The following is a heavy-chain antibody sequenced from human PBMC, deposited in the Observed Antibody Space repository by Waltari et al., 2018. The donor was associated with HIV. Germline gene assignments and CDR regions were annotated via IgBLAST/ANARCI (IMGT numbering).Heavy chain of an antibody. CDR2: IQYGGNT. CDR1: GGFFRSSDYY. V-gene: IGHV4-39*01. Sequence: QLQLQESGPGVVKPLETLSLTCTVSGGFFRSSDYYWDWIRQSPGTGLAWSGNIQYGGNTIYNPSLESRVSMSIDTSRGQFSLTLKDVTAADTAVYFCARRGNYRAAEYNYFGPWGQGIQVIVSS. CDR3: ARRGNYRAAEYNYFGP. D-gene: IGHD1-7*01. J-gene: IGHJ5*02.